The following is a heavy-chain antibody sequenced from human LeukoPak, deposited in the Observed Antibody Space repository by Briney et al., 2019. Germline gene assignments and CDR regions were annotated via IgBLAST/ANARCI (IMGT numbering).Heavy chain of an antibody. J-gene: IGHJ5*02. CDR1: GGSISSYY. Sequence: SETLSLTRTVSGGSISSYYWSWIRQPAGKGLEWIGRIYTSGSTNYNPSLKSRVTMSVDTSKNQFSLKLSSVTAADTAVYYCARDIPPHKNAVAGNWFDPWGQGTLVTVSS. CDR3: ARDIPPHKNAVAGNWFDP. D-gene: IGHD6-19*01. CDR2: IYTSGST. V-gene: IGHV4-4*07.